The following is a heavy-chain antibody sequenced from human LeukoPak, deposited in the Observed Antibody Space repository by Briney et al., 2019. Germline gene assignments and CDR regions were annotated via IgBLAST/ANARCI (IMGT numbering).Heavy chain of an antibody. J-gene: IGHJ4*02. CDR1: GGSFSGYY. D-gene: IGHD3-22*01. CDR3: ARGPPYYYDSSGYYYSFDY. CDR2: INHSGST. V-gene: IGHV4-34*01. Sequence: KPSETLSLTCAVYGGSFSGYYWSWLRPPPGKGLDGMGEINHSGSTNYNPSLKSRVTISVDTSKNQFSLKLSSVTAADTAVYYCARGPPYYYDSSGYYYSFDYWGQGTLVTVSS.